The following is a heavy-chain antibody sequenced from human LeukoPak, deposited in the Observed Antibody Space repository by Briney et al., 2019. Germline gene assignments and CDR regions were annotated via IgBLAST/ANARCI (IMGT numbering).Heavy chain of an antibody. CDR3: APQYCGGDCYFDY. CDR2: ITSPVGRI. Sequence: SGGSLRLSCAASGFTFSTYSMNWVRQAPGKGLEWVSSITSPVGRIYYADSLKGRITISRDNAKNSLYLQMNSLRAEDTAVYYCAPQYCGGDCYFDYWGQGTLVTVSS. V-gene: IGHV3-21*01. D-gene: IGHD2-21*02. CDR1: GFTFSTYS. J-gene: IGHJ4*02.